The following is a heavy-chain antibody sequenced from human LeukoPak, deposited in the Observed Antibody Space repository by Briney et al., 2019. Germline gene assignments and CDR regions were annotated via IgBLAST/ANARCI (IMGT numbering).Heavy chain of an antibody. D-gene: IGHD3-22*01. Sequence: GGSLRLSCAASGFTFSSYGMSWVRQAPGKGLEWVSAISGSGSSTYYADSVKGRFTISRDNSKNTLYLQMNSLRAEDTAVYYCAKGGHYDSSGYGNYWGQGTLVTVSS. CDR2: ISGSGSST. CDR1: GFTFSSYG. J-gene: IGHJ4*02. V-gene: IGHV3-23*01. CDR3: AKGGHYDSSGYGNY.